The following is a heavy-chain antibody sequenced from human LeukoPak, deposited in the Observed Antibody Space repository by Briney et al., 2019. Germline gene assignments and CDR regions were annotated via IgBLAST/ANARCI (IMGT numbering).Heavy chain of an antibody. Sequence: SVKASCKASGGTFSSYAISWVRQAPGQGLEWMGGIIPIFGTANYAQKFQGRVTITADESTSTAYMELSSLRSEDTDVYYCARGGGRFLEWLTQYNWFDPWGQGTLVTVSS. V-gene: IGHV1-69*13. CDR3: ARGGGRFLEWLTQYNWFDP. J-gene: IGHJ5*02. CDR1: GGTFSSYA. D-gene: IGHD3-3*01. CDR2: IIPIFGTA.